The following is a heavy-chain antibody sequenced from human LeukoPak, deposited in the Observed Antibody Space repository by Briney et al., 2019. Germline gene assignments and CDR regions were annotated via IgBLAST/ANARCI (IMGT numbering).Heavy chain of an antibody. Sequence: SETLSLTCTVSGGSISSYYWSWIRQPPGKGLEWIGYIYYSGSTNYNPSLKSRVTISVDTSKNQFSLKLSSVTAADTAVYYCARVRLGELSLFYYYYMDVWGKGTTVTVSS. CDR3: ARVRLGELSLFYYYYMDV. CDR2: IYYSGST. V-gene: IGHV4-59*01. J-gene: IGHJ6*03. D-gene: IGHD3-16*02. CDR1: GGSISSYY.